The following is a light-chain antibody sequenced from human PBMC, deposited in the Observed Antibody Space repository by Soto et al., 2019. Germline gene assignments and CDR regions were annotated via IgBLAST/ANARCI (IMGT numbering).Light chain of an antibody. J-gene: IGKJ4*01. CDR3: QQRSRLFT. CDR1: QSVGNN. Sequence: EIVLTQSPVTLSVSPGETANLSCRASQSVGNNLAWYQQKPGQAPRLLIYGASSRATGIPDRFSGSGSGTDFTLTISSLQPEDSAVYYCQQRSRLFTFGGGTKVDIK. CDR2: GAS. V-gene: IGKV3-11*01.